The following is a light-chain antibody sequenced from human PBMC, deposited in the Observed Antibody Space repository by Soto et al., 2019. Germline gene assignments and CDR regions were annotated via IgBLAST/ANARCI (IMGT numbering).Light chain of an antibody. CDR2: KAS. J-gene: IGKJ1*01. Sequence: DIQMTQSPSTLPASVGDRVTITCRATQSLDNWLAWFQQKTGKAPKVLIYKASSLESGGPSRFSGSGSGTEFTLTISNLQPDDFATYYCHQYNGYSWTFGQGTKVEIK. CDR3: HQYNGYSWT. V-gene: IGKV1-5*03. CDR1: QSLDNW.